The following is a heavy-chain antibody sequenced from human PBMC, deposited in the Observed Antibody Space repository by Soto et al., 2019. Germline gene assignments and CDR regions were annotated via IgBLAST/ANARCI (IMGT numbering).Heavy chain of an antibody. Sequence: PSETLSLTCTVSGGSISSSSYYWGWIRQPPGKGLEWIGSIYYSGSTCYNPSLKSRVTISVDTSKNQFSLKLSSVTAADTAVYYCARHNNEYSSSGYFDYWGQGTLVTVSS. J-gene: IGHJ4*02. CDR1: GGSISSSSYY. CDR2: IYYSGST. V-gene: IGHV4-39*01. D-gene: IGHD6-6*01. CDR3: ARHNNEYSSSGYFDY.